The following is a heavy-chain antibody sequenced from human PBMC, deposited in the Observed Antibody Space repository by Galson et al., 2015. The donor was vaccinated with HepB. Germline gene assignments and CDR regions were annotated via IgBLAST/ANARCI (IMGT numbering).Heavy chain of an antibody. CDR1: GGSISSYY. V-gene: IGHV4-59*01. Sequence: VQLQESGPGLVKPSETLSLTCTVPGGSISSYYWSWIRPPPGKGLEWIGHIYYSGSTNYNPSLKSRVTISVDTSKNQFSRKLSSVTAADTAVYYCAKGYSGYDRHFDYWGQGTLVTVSS. J-gene: IGHJ4*02. CDR2: IYYSGST. CDR3: AKGYSGYDRHFDY. D-gene: IGHD5-12*01.